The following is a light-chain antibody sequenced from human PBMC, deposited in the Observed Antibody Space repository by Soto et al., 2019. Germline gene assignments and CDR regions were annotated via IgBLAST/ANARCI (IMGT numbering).Light chain of an antibody. CDR1: SSDVGGYNY. CDR2: DVS. CDR3: SSYTSSSTLVV. V-gene: IGLV2-14*01. J-gene: IGLJ1*01. Sequence: QSALTQAASVSGSPGQSITISCTGTSSDVGGYNYVSGYQQHPGKAPKLMIYDVSNRPSGVSNRFSGSKSGNTASLTISGLQAEDEADYYCSSYTSSSTLVVFGTGTKVTVL.